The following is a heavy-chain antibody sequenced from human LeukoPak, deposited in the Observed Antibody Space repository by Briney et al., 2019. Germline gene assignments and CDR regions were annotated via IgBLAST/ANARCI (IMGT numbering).Heavy chain of an antibody. Sequence: GESLKISCKGSGYSFTSYWIGWVRQMPGKGLEWMGIIYPGDSDTRYSQSFQGQATISADKSISTAYLQWSSLKASDTAMYYCARRATMVVAATQDAFDIWGQGTMVTVSS. CDR2: IYPGDSDT. D-gene: IGHD2-15*01. J-gene: IGHJ3*02. V-gene: IGHV5-51*01. CDR3: ARRATMVVAATQDAFDI. CDR1: GYSFTSYW.